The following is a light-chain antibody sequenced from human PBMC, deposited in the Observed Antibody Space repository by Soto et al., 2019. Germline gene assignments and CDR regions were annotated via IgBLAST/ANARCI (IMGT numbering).Light chain of an antibody. J-gene: IGKJ1*01. V-gene: IGKV4-1*01. Sequence: DIVMTQSPDSLAVSLGERATINCKSSQSVLYSSNNKNYLAWYQQKPGQPPKLLLYWASTRGSGVPDRFSGSGSGTDFTLTISSLQAEDVAVYYCQQYYSLPPTFGQGTKVEIK. CDR2: WAS. CDR3: QQYYSLPPT. CDR1: QSVLYSSNNKNY.